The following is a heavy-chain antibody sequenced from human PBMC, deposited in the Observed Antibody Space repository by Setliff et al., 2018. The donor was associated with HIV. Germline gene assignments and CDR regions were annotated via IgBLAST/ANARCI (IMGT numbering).Heavy chain of an antibody. V-gene: IGHV1-69*10. CDR2: IIPILGIA. Sequence: GASVKVSCKASGGTFNSYAIKWVRQAPGQGLECMGEIIPILGIASYAQKFQGRVTFSADTSTSTAYMELSGLRSEDTAVYYCARDAGIPMVRGRWPLDYWGQVTLVTVSS. J-gene: IGHJ4*02. CDR1: GGTFNSYA. D-gene: IGHD3-10*01. CDR3: ARDAGIPMVRGRWPLDY.